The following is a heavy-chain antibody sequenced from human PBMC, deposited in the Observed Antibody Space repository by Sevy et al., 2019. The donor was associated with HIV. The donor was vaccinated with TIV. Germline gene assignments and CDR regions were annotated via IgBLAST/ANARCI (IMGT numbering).Heavy chain of an antibody. D-gene: IGHD3-10*01. V-gene: IGHV1-69*13. Sequence: SVKVSCKASGGTFSSYDISWVRQAPGQGLEWMGGIIPIFGTANYAQKFQGRVTITADESTSTAYMELISLRSEDTAVYYCARGISGSGSYYNHYYYGMDVWGQGTMVTVSS. CDR3: ARGISGSGSYYNHYYYGMDV. CDR2: IIPIFGTA. J-gene: IGHJ6*02. CDR1: GGTFSSYD.